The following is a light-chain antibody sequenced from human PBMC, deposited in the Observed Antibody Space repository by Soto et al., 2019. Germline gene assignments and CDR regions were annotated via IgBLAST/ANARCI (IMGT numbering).Light chain of an antibody. Sequence: ALTQPPSVSGAPGQRATISCTGSSSNIGAGYDVHWYQQLPGTAPTLLIYRNTNRPSGVPDRFSGSKSGTSASLAITGLQAEDEADYYCQSCDSSLSGSGVFGTGTKVTVL. J-gene: IGLJ1*01. CDR1: SSNIGAGYD. CDR3: QSCDSSLSGSGV. CDR2: RNT. V-gene: IGLV1-40*01.